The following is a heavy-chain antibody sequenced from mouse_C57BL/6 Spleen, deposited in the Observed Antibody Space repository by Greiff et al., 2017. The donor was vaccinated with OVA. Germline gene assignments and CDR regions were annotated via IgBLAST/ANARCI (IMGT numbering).Heavy chain of an antibody. V-gene: IGHV1-64*01. Sequence: QVQLQQSGAELVKPGASVKLSCKASGYTFTSYWMHWVKQRPGQGLEWIGMIHPNSGSTNYNEKFKSKATLTVDKSSSTAYMQLSSLTSEDSAVYYCARPNYYGSSGYFDYWGQGTTLTVSS. CDR3: ARPNYYGSSGYFDY. J-gene: IGHJ2*01. D-gene: IGHD1-1*01. CDR2: IHPNSGST. CDR1: GYTFTSYW.